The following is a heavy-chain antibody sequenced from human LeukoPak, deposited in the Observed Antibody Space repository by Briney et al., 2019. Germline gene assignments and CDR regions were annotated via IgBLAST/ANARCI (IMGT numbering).Heavy chain of an antibody. D-gene: IGHD3-10*01. CDR2: ITSSGSYI. CDR3: ARDESRVRGVIRDAFEF. J-gene: IGHJ3*01. V-gene: IGHV3-21*01. CDR1: AFSFSNYN. Sequence: GGSLRLSCAASAFSFSNYNMNWVRQAPGKGLEWVSSITSSGSYIYYADSVKGRFTISRDNAKKSLYLQMNSLRAEDTAMYYCARDESRVRGVIRDAFEFWGQGTMVIVSS.